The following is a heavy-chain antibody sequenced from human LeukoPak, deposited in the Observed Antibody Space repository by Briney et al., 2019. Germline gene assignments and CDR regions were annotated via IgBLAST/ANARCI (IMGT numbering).Heavy chain of an antibody. CDR1: GFTFDDYT. J-gene: IGHJ4*02. Sequence: PGGPLRLSCAASGFTFDDYTMHWVRQAPGTGLEWVSLITWDGGTTYYADSVKGRFTISRDRSTNSLYLQMNNLRSEDTALYYCAKDLGSYYSNSYFRGFDSWGQGTLVTVSS. D-gene: IGHD5-18*01. V-gene: IGHV3-43*01. CDR3: AKDLGSYYSNSYFRGFDS. CDR2: ITWDGGTT.